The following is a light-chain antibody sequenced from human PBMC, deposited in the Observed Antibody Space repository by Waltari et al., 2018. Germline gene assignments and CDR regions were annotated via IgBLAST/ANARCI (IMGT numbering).Light chain of an antibody. CDR2: DTF. Sequence: EIVFTQSPVTLSLSPGERATLSCRASQSVSRYLAWYQQKPGQAPRLLIYDTFSRASGIPARFSGSGSGTDFTLTISSLEPEDFAVYYCLHRSNWPPLFTFGPGTKVDIK. J-gene: IGKJ3*01. CDR1: QSVSRY. CDR3: LHRSNWPPLFT. V-gene: IGKV3-11*01.